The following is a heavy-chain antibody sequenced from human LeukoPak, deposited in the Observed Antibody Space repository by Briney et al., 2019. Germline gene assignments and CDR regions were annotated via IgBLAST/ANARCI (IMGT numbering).Heavy chain of an antibody. CDR1: GDSVSSNSAA. CDR2: TYYRSKWYN. J-gene: IGHJ6*02. V-gene: IGHV6-1*01. D-gene: IGHD4-17*01. CDR3: AREGPYGYYDSYYYYYGMDV. Sequence: PSQTLSLTCANAGDSVSSNSAAWNWIRQSPSRGLEWLGRTYYRSKWYNDYAVSVKSRTTINPDTSKNQFSLQLNSVTPEDTAVYYCAREGPYGYYDSYYYYYGMDVWGQGTTVTVSS.